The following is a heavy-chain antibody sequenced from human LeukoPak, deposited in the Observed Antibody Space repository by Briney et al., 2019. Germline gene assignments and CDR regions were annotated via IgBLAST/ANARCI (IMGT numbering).Heavy chain of an antibody. Sequence: GGSLRLSCAASGFTFSDAWMSWVRQAPGKGLDGVGRIKSKTDGGTTDYAAPVKGRFTISRDDSANTLYMQMNSLNTEDTAVYYSTRSYADSGSQYYFDYWGQGTLVTVSS. CDR2: IKSKTDGGTT. J-gene: IGHJ4*02. V-gene: IGHV3-15*01. CDR1: GFTFSDAW. CDR3: TRSYADSGSQYYFDY. D-gene: IGHD3-22*01.